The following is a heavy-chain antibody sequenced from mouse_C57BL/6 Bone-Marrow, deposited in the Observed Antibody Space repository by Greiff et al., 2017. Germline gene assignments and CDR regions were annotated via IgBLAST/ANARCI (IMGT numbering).Heavy chain of an antibody. CDR3: AREGDYDVGAWLAY. V-gene: IGHV1-74*01. J-gene: IGHJ3*01. CDR1: GYTFTSYW. Sequence: QVQLQQPGAELVKPGASVKVSCKASGYTFTSYWMDWVKQRPGQGLEWIGRIHPSDSDTNYNQKFKGKATLTVDKSSSTAYMQLSSLTSEDAAVYYGAREGDYDVGAWLAYWGQGTLVTVSA. CDR2: IHPSDSDT. D-gene: IGHD2-4*01.